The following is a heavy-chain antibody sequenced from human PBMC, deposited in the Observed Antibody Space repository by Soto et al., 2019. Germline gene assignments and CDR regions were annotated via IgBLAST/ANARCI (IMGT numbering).Heavy chain of an antibody. J-gene: IGHJ6*03. Sequence: ASVKVSFKASGYTFTSYDINWVRQATGQGLEWMGWMNPNSGNTGYAQKFQGRVTMTRNTSISTAYMELSSPRSEDTAVYYCARRTYDILTGYYNNYYYYYMDVWGKGTTVTVSS. CDR3: ARRTYDILTGYYNNYYYYYMDV. CDR1: GYTFTSYD. CDR2: MNPNSGNT. V-gene: IGHV1-8*01. D-gene: IGHD3-9*01.